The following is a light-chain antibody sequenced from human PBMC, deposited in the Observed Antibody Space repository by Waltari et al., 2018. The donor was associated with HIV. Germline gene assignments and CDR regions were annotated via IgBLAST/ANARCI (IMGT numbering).Light chain of an antibody. CDR3: QQYYSPAFT. CDR1: QEVLSGTTTKQS. Sequence: DIVMTQSPDSLAVTLGERPTFNHKSSQEVLSGTTTKQSLAWYQQKPGQLPKLFIYWASTRESGVPDRFSGCGSGTDFTCTVSSLQVEDVAVYYGQQYYSPAFTFGQATKLEIK. J-gene: IGKJ2*01. V-gene: IGKV4-1*01. CDR2: WAS.